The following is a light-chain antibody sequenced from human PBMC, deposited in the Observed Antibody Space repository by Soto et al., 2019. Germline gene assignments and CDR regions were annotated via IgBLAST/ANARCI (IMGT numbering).Light chain of an antibody. J-gene: IGKJ1*01. CDR2: DAS. CDR1: QSVSGW. CDR3: QEYNSYWP. V-gene: IGKV1-5*01. Sequence: DIQMTQSPSTLSASVGDSVTITCRASQSVSGWLAWYKQKPGKAPKLLIYDASSLQSGVPSRFSGSGSGAEFTLTINSLQHDDFATYFCQEYNSYWPFGQGTKV.